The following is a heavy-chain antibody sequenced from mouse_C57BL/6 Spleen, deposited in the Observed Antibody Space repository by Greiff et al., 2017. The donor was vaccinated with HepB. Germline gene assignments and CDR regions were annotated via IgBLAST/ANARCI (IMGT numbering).Heavy chain of an antibody. CDR1: GYAFSSYW. Sequence: VQLQQSGAELVKPGASVKISCKASGYAFSSYWMNWVKQRPGKGLEWIGQIYPGDGDTNYNGKFKGKATLTADKSSSTAYMQLSSLTSEDSAVYFCASTVVATRYFDVWGTGTTVTVSS. CDR2: IYPGDGDT. J-gene: IGHJ1*03. D-gene: IGHD1-1*01. CDR3: ASTVVATRYFDV. V-gene: IGHV1-80*01.